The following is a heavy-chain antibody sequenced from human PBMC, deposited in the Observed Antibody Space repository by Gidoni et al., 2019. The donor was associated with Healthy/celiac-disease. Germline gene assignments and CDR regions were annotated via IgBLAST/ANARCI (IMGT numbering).Heavy chain of an antibody. CDR3: ARDESGSGSYYFDY. CDR2: ISSSSSYI. V-gene: IGHV3-21*01. CDR1: GFTFSSYS. Sequence: EVQLVESGGGLVKPGGSMRLSCAASGFTFSSYSMHWVRQAPGKGLEWVSSISSSSSYIYYADSVKGRFTISKDNAKNSLYLQMNSLRAEDTAVYYCARDESGSGSYYFDYWGQGTLVTVSS. D-gene: IGHD3-10*01. J-gene: IGHJ4*02.